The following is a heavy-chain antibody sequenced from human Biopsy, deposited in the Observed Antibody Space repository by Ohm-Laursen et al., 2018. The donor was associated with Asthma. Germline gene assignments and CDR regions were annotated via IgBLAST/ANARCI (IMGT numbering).Heavy chain of an antibody. V-gene: IGHV3-53*01. CDR2: IYSGGTS. Sequence: SLRLSCSASGFTVSRDHMFWVRQAPGKGLEWVSVIYSGGTSDTADSVRGRFTISRDNPKSTLFLQMDSLSAEDTAVYYCAKDFRGIAVAGDRGFDYWGQGTLVTVSS. D-gene: IGHD6-19*01. CDR3: AKDFRGIAVAGDRGFDY. J-gene: IGHJ4*02. CDR1: GFTVSRDH.